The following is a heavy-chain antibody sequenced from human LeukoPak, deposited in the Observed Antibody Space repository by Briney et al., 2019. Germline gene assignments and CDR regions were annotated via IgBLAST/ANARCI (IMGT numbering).Heavy chain of an antibody. CDR2: ISDSGGST. V-gene: IGHV3-23*01. CDR3: AKGLYSSSSYFDY. J-gene: IGHJ4*02. D-gene: IGHD6-6*01. CDR1: GFTFSSYV. Sequence: GGSLRLSCAASGFTFSSYVMGWVRQAPGKGLEWVSAISDSGGSTFYADSVEGRFTISRDNSKNTLYLQMNSLRAEDTAVYYCAKGLYSSSSYFDYWGQGTLVTVSS.